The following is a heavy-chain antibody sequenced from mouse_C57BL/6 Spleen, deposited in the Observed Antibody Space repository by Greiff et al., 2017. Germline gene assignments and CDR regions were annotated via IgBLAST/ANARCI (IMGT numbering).Heavy chain of an antibody. J-gene: IGHJ2*01. CDR3: AREDHGYFDY. CDR1: GFTFSSYA. CDR2: ISSGGDYI. Sequence: EVHLVESGEGLVKPGGSLKLSCAASGFTFSSYAMSWVRQTPEKRLEWVAYISSGGDYIYYADTVKCRFTISRDNARNTLYLQMSSLKSEDTAMYYCAREDHGYFDYWGQGTTLTVSS. V-gene: IGHV5S21*01.